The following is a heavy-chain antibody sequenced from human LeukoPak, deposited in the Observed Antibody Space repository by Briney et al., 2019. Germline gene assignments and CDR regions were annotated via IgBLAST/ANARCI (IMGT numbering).Heavy chain of an antibody. CDR3: ARGPQVVPDATDWFDP. J-gene: IGHJ5*02. Sequence: GGSLRLSCAASGFTFSSYAMHWVRQAPGKGLEWVAVISYDGSNKYYADSVKGRFTISRDNSKNTLYLQMNSLRAEDTAVYYCARGPQVVPDATDWFDPWGQGTLVTVSS. D-gene: IGHD2-2*01. CDR2: ISYDGSNK. V-gene: IGHV3-30-3*01. CDR1: GFTFSSYA.